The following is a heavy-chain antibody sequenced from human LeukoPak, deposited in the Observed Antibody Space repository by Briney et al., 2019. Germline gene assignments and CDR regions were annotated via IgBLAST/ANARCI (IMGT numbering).Heavy chain of an antibody. V-gene: IGHV1-24*01. CDR2: FDPEDGET. Sequence: ASVKVSCKVSGCTLTELSMHWVRQAPGKGLEWMGGFDPEDGETIYAQKFQGRVTTTEDTSTDTAYMELSSLRSEDTAVYYCAPGIAAAGNYYYYGMDVWGQGTTVTVSS. D-gene: IGHD6-13*01. CDR3: APGIAAAGNYYYYGMDV. CDR1: GCTLTELS. J-gene: IGHJ6*02.